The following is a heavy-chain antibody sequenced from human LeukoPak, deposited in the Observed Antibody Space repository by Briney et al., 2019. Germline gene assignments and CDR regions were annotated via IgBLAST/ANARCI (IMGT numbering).Heavy chain of an antibody. CDR3: AKDQQIVSAKYYFDS. Sequence: PGGSLRLSCAASGFTFSSYSMNWVRQAPGKGLEWVSYISSSSSTIYYADSVKGRFTITRDNAKNTVYLQMNSLRVEDTAVYYCAKDQQIVSAKYYFDSWGQGILVTVSS. D-gene: IGHD1/OR15-1a*01. J-gene: IGHJ4*02. CDR1: GFTFSSYS. CDR2: ISSSSSTI. V-gene: IGHV3-48*01.